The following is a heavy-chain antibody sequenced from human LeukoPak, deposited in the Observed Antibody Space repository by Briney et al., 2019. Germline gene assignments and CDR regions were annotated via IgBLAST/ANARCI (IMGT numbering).Heavy chain of an antibody. J-gene: IGHJ4*02. Sequence: GRSLRLSCAASGFTFSSYGMHWVRQAPGKGLEWVAVISYDGSNKYYADSVKGRFTISRDNSKNTLYLRMNSLRAEDTAVYYCAKARGALDYWGQGTLVTVSS. CDR3: AKARGALDY. V-gene: IGHV3-30*18. D-gene: IGHD3-10*01. CDR2: ISYDGSNK. CDR1: GFTFSSYG.